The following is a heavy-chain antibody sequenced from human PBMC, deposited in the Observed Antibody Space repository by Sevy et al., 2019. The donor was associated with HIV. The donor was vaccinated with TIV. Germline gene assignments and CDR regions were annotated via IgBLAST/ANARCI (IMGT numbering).Heavy chain of an antibody. D-gene: IGHD1-26*01. CDR1: GDSVSSNSAA. V-gene: IGHV6-1*01. J-gene: IGHJ5*02. CDR3: ATGIPEWELGGHWFDP. CDR2: TYYRSKWYN. Sequence: SQTLSLTCAISGDSVSSNSAAWNWIRQSPSRGLEWLGRTYYRSKWYNDYAVSVKSRISINPDTSKNQFSLQLNSVPPEDTAVYFCATGIPEWELGGHWFDPWGQGTLVTVSS.